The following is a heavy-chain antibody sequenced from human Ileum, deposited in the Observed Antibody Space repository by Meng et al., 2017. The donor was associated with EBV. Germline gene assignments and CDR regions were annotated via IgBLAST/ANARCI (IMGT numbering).Heavy chain of an antibody. D-gene: IGHD3-22*01. CDR1: GYSISSTNW. V-gene: IGHV4-28*01. Sequence: GQLQESGTGLVKPSDTRSLTCAVSGYSISSTNWWGWIRQPPGKGLEWIGYIYYSGSTSYNPSLKSRVTMSVDTSKNQFSLNLNSVTAVDTAVYYCARNVPGTSAYYDWGQGTLVTVSS. J-gene: IGHJ4*02. CDR2: IYYSGST. CDR3: ARNVPGTSAYYD.